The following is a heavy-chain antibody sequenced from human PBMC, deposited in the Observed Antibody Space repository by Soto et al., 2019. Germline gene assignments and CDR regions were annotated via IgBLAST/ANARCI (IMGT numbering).Heavy chain of an antibody. CDR2: ISHSGST. CDR1: GDSISRGGYS. V-gene: IGHV4-30-2*06. Sequence: PSETLSLTCDVSGDSISRGGYSWDWIRQSPGKDLEWIGYISHSGSTYYNPSLKRRVTISGDRSKNQFSLKLSSVIAADTAVYYCVRGGQPPYFDYWGQGILVT. D-gene: IGHD3-16*01. J-gene: IGHJ4*02. CDR3: VRGGQPPYFDY.